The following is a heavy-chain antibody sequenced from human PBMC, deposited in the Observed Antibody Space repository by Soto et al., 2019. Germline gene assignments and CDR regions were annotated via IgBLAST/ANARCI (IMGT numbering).Heavy chain of an antibody. CDR1: ALTLSSDE. V-gene: IGHV3-48*03. CDR2: ISSSGSTI. Sequence: GSLRLSGSATALTLSSDEKNWVRQAPGNGLEWVSYISSSGSTIYYADSVKGRFTISRDNAKNSLYLQMNSLRAEDTAVYYCARSWSGYYSYWGQGTLVTVSS. D-gene: IGHD3-3*01. CDR3: ARSWSGYYSY. J-gene: IGHJ4*02.